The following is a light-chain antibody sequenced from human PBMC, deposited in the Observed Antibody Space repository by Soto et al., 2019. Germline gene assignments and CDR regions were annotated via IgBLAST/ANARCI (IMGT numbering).Light chain of an antibody. Sequence: EIVLTQSPATLSLSPGDSATLSCRASQSVIRYLAWYQQRTGQAPRLLIYDDSYRATGIPDRLSGSGSGTDLNLTISRLEPEDFAVYYCQKYGSSPLTCGGGTKVDI. CDR1: QSVIRY. V-gene: IGKV3-20*01. CDR3: QKYGSSPLT. CDR2: DDS. J-gene: IGKJ4*01.